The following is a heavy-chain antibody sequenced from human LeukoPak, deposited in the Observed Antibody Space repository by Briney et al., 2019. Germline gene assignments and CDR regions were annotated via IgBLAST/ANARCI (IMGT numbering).Heavy chain of an antibody. CDR3: ARDLTGSVFDF. V-gene: IGHV3-74*01. D-gene: IGHD4/OR15-4a*01. CDR2: ITSDGSST. Sequence: GGSLRLSCAASGFTFSSYWMHWVRQVPGKGLVCVSRITSDGSSTSYADSVRGRFTISRDNAKNTVYLQMDSLRAEDTAVYYCARDLTGSVFDFWGQGTLVTVSS. J-gene: IGHJ4*02. CDR1: GFTFSSYW.